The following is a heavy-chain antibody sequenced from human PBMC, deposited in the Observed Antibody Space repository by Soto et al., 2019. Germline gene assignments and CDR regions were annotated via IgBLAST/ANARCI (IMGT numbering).Heavy chain of an antibody. CDR3: ARAPKLEAGEGWGLLEWLSNYGMDV. D-gene: IGHD3-3*01. Sequence: GASVKVSCKASGYTFTSYDINWVRQATGQGLEWMGWMNPNSGNTGYAQKFQGRVTMTRNTSISTAYMELSSLRSEDTAVYYCARAPKLEAGEGWGLLEWLSNYGMDVWGQGTTVTVSS. V-gene: IGHV1-8*01. CDR1: GYTFTSYD. CDR2: MNPNSGNT. J-gene: IGHJ6*02.